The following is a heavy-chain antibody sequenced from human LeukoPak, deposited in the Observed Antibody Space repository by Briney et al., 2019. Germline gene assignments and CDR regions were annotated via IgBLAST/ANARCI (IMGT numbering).Heavy chain of an antibody. D-gene: IGHD6-19*01. CDR3: ASSRSGWIYFDY. Sequence: GGSLRLSCAASGFTFSSYAMHWVRQAPGKGLEWVAVISYDGNNKYYADSVKGRFTISRDNSKNTLYLQMSSLRVEDTAVYYCASSRSGWIYFDYWGQGTLVAVSS. J-gene: IGHJ4*02. CDR2: ISYDGNNK. CDR1: GFTFSSYA. V-gene: IGHV3-30*15.